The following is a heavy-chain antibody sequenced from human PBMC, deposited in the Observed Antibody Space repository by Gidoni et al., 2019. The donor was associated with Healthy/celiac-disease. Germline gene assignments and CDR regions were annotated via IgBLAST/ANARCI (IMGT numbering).Heavy chain of an antibody. D-gene: IGHD2-15*01. Sequence: QVQLQQWGAGLLKPSETLSLTCAVYGGSFSGYYWSWIRQPPGKGLEWIGEINHSGSTNYNPSLKSRVTISVDTSKNQFSLKLSSVTAADTAVYYCARLRVWWSVAATLGYYYYGMDVWGQGTTVTVSS. V-gene: IGHV4-34*01. CDR3: ARLRVWWSVAATLGYYYYGMDV. CDR2: INHSGST. CDR1: GGSFSGYY. J-gene: IGHJ6*02.